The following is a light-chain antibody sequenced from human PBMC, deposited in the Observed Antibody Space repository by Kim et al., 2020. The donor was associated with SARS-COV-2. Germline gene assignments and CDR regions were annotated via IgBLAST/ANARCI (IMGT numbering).Light chain of an antibody. CDR3: QTWGAGIRV. J-gene: IGLJ3*02. CDR2: VDSDGSN. V-gene: IGLV4-69*01. CDR1: SGHSKDD. Sequence: SVKSTCTRSSGHSKDDVKWHQQQPEKGPRVLMTVDSDGSNSKGDGIPDRFSGSSSGAERYLTISSLQAEDEADYYCQTWGAGIRVFGGGTQLTVL.